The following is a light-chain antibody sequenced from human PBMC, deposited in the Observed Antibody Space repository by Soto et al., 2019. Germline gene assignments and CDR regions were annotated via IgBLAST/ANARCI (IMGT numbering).Light chain of an antibody. J-gene: IGLJ2*01. Sequence: QSALTQPASVSGSPGQSITISCTGTSSDVGGYNYVSWYQQHPGKAPKLMIYDVSDRPSGVSNRFSGSKSGNTASLTISGLQAEDGADYYCSSYTISSTLVFCGGTKLTVL. CDR2: DVS. V-gene: IGLV2-14*01. CDR3: SSYTISSTLV. CDR1: SSDVGGYNY.